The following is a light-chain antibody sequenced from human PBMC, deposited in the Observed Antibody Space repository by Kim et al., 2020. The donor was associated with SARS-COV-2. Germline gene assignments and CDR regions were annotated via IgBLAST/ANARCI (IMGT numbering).Light chain of an antibody. V-gene: IGKV3-20*01. CDR3: QQYASLPRT. J-gene: IGKJ1*01. CDR1: QSVASRY. CDR2: GAS. Sequence: PGETATLACRASQSVASRYLAWYQQRPGQAPRILMYGASSRATGLPDRFSGSGSGTDFTLTISRLEPEDFAVYYCQQYASLPRTFGQGTKVDIK.